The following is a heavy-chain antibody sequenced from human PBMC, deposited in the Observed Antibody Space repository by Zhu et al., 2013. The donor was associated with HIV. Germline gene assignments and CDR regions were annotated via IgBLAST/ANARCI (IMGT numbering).Heavy chain of an antibody. CDR3: ARDPGYGDSLLYYYYGMDV. CDR2: IIPIFGTA. Sequence: QVQLVQSGAEVKKPGSSVKVSCKASGGTFSSYAISWVRQAPGQGLEWMGGIIPIFGTANYAQKFQGRVTITADESTSTAYMELSSLRSEDTAVYYCARDPGYGDSLLYYYYGMDVWGQGTTVTVSS. D-gene: IGHD4-17*01. J-gene: IGHJ6*02. V-gene: IGHV1-69*01. CDR1: GGTFSSYA.